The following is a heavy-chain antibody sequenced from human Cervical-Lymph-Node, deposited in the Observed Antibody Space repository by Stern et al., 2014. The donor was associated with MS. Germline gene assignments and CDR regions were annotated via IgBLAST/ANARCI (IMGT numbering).Heavy chain of an antibody. V-gene: IGHV3-9*01. CDR1: VFSFDDYS. D-gene: IGHD2-2*02. Sequence: EVQLVESGGGLVQPGRSLRLSCSASVFSFDDYSIHWVQQAPGKGLEWVSGITWNSGAADYADSVKGRFTISRDNAKNSLYLQMNSLRPDDTALYYCARDAYISWADHYYYGMDVWGQGTTVTVAS. CDR3: ARDAYISWADHYYYGMDV. CDR2: ITWNSGAA. J-gene: IGHJ6*02.